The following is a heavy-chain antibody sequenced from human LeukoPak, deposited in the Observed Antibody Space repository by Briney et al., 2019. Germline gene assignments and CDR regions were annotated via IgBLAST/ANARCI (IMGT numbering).Heavy chain of an antibody. Sequence: APAKVSCTSSGYTFTGYYMHLVRQAPGQGLEWMGWINPNSGSTNYAQNFKGRVTMTRDTSISTAYMELSRLRTEDTAASYCSSLYCSSTSCYFDYWGQGTLVTVSS. V-gene: IGHV1-2*02. D-gene: IGHD2-2*01. CDR2: INPNSGST. J-gene: IGHJ4*02. CDR1: GYTFTGYY. CDR3: SSLYCSSTSCYFDY.